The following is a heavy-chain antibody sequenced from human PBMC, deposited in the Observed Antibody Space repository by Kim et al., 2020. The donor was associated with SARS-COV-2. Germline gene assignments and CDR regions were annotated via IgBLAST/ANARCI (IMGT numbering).Heavy chain of an antibody. V-gene: IGHV3-33*01. D-gene: IGHD3-10*01. CDR1: GFTFSRYG. CDR3: AREGSGGPLDWFDP. J-gene: IGHJ5*02. CDR2: IWYDGSNK. Sequence: GGSLRLSCAASGFTFSRYGMHWVRQAPGKGLEWVAVIWYDGSNKYYADSVKGRFTISRDNSKNTLYLQMNSLRAEDTAVYYCAREGSGGPLDWFDPWGQGTLVTVSS.